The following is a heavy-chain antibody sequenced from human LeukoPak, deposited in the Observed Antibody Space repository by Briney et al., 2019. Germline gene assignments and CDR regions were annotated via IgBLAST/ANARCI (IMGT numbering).Heavy chain of an antibody. CDR2: ISGSGGST. J-gene: IGHJ4*02. CDR3: AKEETYYYGSGIRLWDY. CDR1: GFTFSSYA. V-gene: IGHV3-23*01. Sequence: PGGSLRLSCAASGFTFSSYAMSWVRQAPGKGLEWVSAISGSGGSTYYADSVKGRFTISRDNSKNTLYLQMNSLRAEDTAVYYCAKEETYYYGSGIRLWDYWGQGTLVTVSS. D-gene: IGHD3-10*01.